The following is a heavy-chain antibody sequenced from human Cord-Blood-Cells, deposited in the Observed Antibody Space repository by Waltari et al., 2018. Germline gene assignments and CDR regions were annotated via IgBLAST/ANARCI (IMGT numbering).Heavy chain of an antibody. J-gene: IGHJ6*03. D-gene: IGHD2-2*01. Sequence: QVQLQESGPGLVKPSETLSLTCTVSGYSISSGYYWGWIRQPPGKGLAWIGSIYHSGSTYYNPSLKSRVTISVGTSKNQFSLKLSSVTAADTAVYYCARDSIEYQLLSAYYDYYYMDVWGKGTTVTVSS. CDR2: IYHSGST. CDR3: ARDSIEYQLLSAYYDYYYMDV. CDR1: GYSISSGYY. V-gene: IGHV4-38-2*02.